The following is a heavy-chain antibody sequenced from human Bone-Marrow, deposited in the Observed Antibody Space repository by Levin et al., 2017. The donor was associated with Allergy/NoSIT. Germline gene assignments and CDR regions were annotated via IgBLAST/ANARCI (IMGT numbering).Heavy chain of an antibody. J-gene: IGHJ6*03. CDR2: ITKSSNYI. CDR1: GFTFSTYS. V-gene: IGHV3-21*01. D-gene: IGHD1-26*01. Sequence: GGSLRLSCAASGFTFSTYSMNWARQAPGKGLEWVSSITKSSNYIYYADSVKGRFTISRDNAKNSLYLQMNTLRADDTAVYYCASGGGTGGYYYMDVWGKGTTVTVSS. CDR3: ASGGGTGGYYYMDV.